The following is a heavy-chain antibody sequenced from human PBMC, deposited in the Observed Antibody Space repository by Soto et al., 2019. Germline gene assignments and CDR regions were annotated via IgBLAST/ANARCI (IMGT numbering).Heavy chain of an antibody. CDR2: INPSSGGT. CDR1: GYTFTGYY. CDR3: AREPPQGYCSGGSCLTRPFDY. V-gene: IGHV1-2*04. J-gene: IGHJ4*02. Sequence: ASVKVSCKASGYTFTGYYMHWVRQAPGQGLEWMGWINPSSGGTNYAQKFQGWVTMTRDTSISTAYMELSRLRSDDTAVYYCAREPPQGYCSGGSCLTRPFDYWGQGTLVTVSS. D-gene: IGHD2-15*01.